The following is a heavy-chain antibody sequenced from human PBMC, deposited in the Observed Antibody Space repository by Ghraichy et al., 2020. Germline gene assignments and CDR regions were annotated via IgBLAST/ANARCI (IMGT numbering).Heavy chain of an antibody. J-gene: IGHJ4*02. CDR1: VYPFSDYY. D-gene: IGHD3-22*01. CDR2: IDLNSADT. Sequence: ASVKVSCKASVYPFSDYYIHWVRQAPGQGLEWMGRIDLNSADTKFAQKFQGRVTMTRDTAISTAYMELRRLRTDDTAMYYCATLTTYYYDRSGPEAWGQGTLVTVSS. CDR3: ATLTTYYYDRSGPEA. V-gene: IGHV1-2*06.